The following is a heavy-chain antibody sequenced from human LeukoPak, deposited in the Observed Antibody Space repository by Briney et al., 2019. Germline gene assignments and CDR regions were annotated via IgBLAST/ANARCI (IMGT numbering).Heavy chain of an antibody. CDR2: ISSRGSTI. CDR1: GFTFSSYE. J-gene: IGHJ4*02. Sequence: GGSLRLSCAASGFTFSSYEMYWVRQAPGKGVEGVSYISSRGSTIYYAESLKGRFTISRDKAKNSLYLQKNRLRAQDTAVYYCAGNLQLGYWGQGTLVTVSS. V-gene: IGHV3-48*03. CDR3: AGNLQLGY. D-gene: IGHD5-24*01.